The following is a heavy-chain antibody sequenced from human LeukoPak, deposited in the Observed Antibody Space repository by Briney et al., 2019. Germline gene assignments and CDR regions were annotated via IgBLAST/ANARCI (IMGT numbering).Heavy chain of an antibody. J-gene: IGHJ6*04. CDR1: GGSFSTYY. D-gene: IGHD3-10*01. CDR2: INHSGSI. CDR3: ARHGLGRGVYITRQYNYYMDV. V-gene: IGHV4-34*01. Sequence: SETLSLTCAVYGGSFSTYYWSWVRQPPGSGLEWIGEINHSGSINYNPSLKRRVTVSIKLSSLTAADTAIYFCARHGLGRGVYITRQYNYYMDVWGTGTTVTVSS.